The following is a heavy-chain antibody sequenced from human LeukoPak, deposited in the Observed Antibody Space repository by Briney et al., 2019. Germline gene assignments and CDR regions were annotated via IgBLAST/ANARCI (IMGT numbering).Heavy chain of an antibody. CDR2: IGPTGTHR. CDR3: ATETIGRHYDY. Sequence: KPGGSLRLSCAASGFTFSSCGFNWVRQAPGKGLEWVSSIGPTGTHRYYADSVRGRFTISRDNAKNSMYLQMDSLRDEDTAVYYCATETIGRHYDYWGQGTLLTVSS. D-gene: IGHD1-14*01. CDR1: GFTFSSCG. J-gene: IGHJ4*02. V-gene: IGHV3-21*01.